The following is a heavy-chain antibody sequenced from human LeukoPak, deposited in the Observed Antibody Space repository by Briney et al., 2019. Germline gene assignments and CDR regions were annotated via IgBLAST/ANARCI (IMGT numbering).Heavy chain of an antibody. V-gene: IGHV3-74*01. J-gene: IGHJ5*02. CDR1: GFTFTTHW. CDR2: IKPDGSDT. CDR3: ARDPGRTYYYGSGSYSWFDP. Sequence: GGSLRLSCGASGFTFTTHWIHWVRQAPGKGLVWVSRIKPDGSDTNYADSVKGRFTISRDNAKNTVYLQMNSLRAEDTAVYYCARDPGRTYYYGSGSYSWFDPWGQGTLVTVSS. D-gene: IGHD3-10*01.